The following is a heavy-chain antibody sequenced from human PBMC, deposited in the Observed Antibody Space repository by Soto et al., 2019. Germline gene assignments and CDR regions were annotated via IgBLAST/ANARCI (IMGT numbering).Heavy chain of an antibody. CDR2: ISGAGIST. CDR3: AKDHLTSGGTFWFDP. J-gene: IGHJ5*02. CDR1: GFNFSSYP. D-gene: IGHD6-13*01. Sequence: EVQLLESGGDLIQPGGSLRLSCAASGFNFSSYPMSWVRQAPGKGLEWVAAISGAGISTYYADSVRGRFTISRENSKNTLYLQMSSLRAEDTALYYCAKDHLTSGGTFWFDPWGQGTLVTVSS. V-gene: IGHV3-23*01.